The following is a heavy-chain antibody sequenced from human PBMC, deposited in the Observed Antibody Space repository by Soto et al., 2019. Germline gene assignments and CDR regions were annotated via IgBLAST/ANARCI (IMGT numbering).Heavy chain of an antibody. CDR2: IYYSGST. J-gene: IGHJ6*02. CDR1: GGSISSSSYY. D-gene: IGHD2-2*01. CDR3: ATSSLGYYYGMDV. V-gene: IGHV4-39*01. Sequence: SEILSLTCTVSGGSISSSSYYWGWIRQPPGKGLEWIGSIYYSGSTYYTPSLESRLTISVDTSKNQFSLKLSSVTAADTAVYYCATSSLGYYYGMDVWGQGTTVNVSS.